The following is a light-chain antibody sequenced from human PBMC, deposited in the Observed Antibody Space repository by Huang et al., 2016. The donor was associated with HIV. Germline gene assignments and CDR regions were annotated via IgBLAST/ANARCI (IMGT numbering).Light chain of an antibody. CDR2: KVS. Sequence: DVVMTQSPLSLPVTLGQPASISCRSSQSLVYSDGNTSLNWFQQRPGQSPRRLIYKVSNRDSGGPDRFSGSGSGTDFTLKISRVEAEDVGVYYCMQGTHRPGTFGQGTKVEIK. J-gene: IGKJ1*01. V-gene: IGKV2-30*01. CDR1: QSLVYSDGNTS. CDR3: MQGTHRPGT.